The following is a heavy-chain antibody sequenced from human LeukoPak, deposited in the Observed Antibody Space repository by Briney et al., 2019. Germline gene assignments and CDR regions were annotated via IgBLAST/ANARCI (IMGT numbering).Heavy chain of an antibody. CDR2: IKQDGTEK. V-gene: IGHV3-7*01. Sequence: GGSLRLSCAASGFTFTTYWMSWVRQAPGKGLEWVANIKQDGTEKYYVDSVKGRFTISRDNAKNSLYLQMNSLRVEDTAVYYCARDSRYYERLDYWGQGTLVTVSS. J-gene: IGHJ4*02. CDR1: GFTFTTYW. CDR3: ARDSRYYERLDY. D-gene: IGHD1-26*01.